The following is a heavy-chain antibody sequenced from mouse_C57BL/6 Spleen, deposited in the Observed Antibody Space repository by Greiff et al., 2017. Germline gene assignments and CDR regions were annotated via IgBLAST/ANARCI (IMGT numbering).Heavy chain of an antibody. J-gene: IGHJ3*01. CDR3: ARGGQLRLQAWFAY. CDR2: IYPGSGST. Sequence: QVQLQQPGAELVKPGASVKMSCKASGYTFTSYWITWVKQRPGQGLEWIGDIYPGSGSTNYNEKFKSKATLTVDTSSSTAYIQLSSLTSEDSAVYYCARGGQLRLQAWFAYWGQGTLVTVSA. CDR1: GYTFTSYW. V-gene: IGHV1-55*01. D-gene: IGHD3-2*02.